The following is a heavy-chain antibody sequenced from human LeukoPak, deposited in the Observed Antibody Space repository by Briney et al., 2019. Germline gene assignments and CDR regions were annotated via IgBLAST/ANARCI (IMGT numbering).Heavy chain of an antibody. V-gene: IGHV1-69*04. J-gene: IGHJ6*02. CDR1: GGTFSSYA. D-gene: IGHD2-2*01. CDR3: AADISYQPAYYYYGMDV. CDR2: IIPILGIA. Sequence: SVKVSCKASGGTFSSYAISWVRQAPGQGLEWMGRIIPILGIANYAQKFQGRVTITADKSTSTAYMELSSLRSEDTAVYYCAADISYQPAYYYYGMDVWGQGTTVTVSS.